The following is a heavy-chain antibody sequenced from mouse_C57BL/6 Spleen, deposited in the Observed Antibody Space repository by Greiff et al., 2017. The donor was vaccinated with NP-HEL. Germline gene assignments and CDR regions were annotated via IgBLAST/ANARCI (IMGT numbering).Heavy chain of an antibody. CDR1: GYSITSGYY. J-gene: IGHJ4*01. D-gene: IGHD2-3*01. Sequence: DVQLQESGPGLVKPSQSLSLTCSVTGYSITSGYYWNWIRQFPGNKLEWMGYISYDGSNNYNPSLKNRISITRYTSKNQFFLKLNSVTTEDTATYYCALDGYYGYYYAMDYWGQGTSVTVSS. CDR3: ALDGYYGYYYAMDY. V-gene: IGHV3-6*01. CDR2: ISYDGSN.